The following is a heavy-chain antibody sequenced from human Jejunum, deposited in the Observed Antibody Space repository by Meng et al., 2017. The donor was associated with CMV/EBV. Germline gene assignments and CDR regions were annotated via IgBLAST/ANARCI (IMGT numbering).Heavy chain of an antibody. V-gene: IGHV4-59*11. J-gene: IGHJ4*02. D-gene: IGHD1-1*01. Sequence: VSGESMWCHYWSWIRQPPGKGLGWMGHVYCSGTATYSPSLRSRVSISLDMSKNQFSLKLRSVTAADTAMYFCARGLGHASNNSHDYWGQGTLVTVSS. CDR3: ARGLGHASNNSHDY. CDR2: VYCSGTA. CDR1: GESMWCHY.